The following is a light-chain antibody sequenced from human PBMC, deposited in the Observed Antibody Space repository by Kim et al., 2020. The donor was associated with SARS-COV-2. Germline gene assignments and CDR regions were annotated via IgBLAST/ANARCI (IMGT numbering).Light chain of an antibody. CDR1: SSAVGGYNY. CDR2: DVS. V-gene: IGLV2-14*03. CDR3: SSYTSSSTRV. J-gene: IGLJ3*02. Sequence: GQSITISGTGTSSAVGGYNYVSWYQQHPGKSPKLMIYDVSNRPSGVSNLFSGSKSGNTASLTISGLQAEDEADYYCSSYTSSSTRVFGGGTQLTVL.